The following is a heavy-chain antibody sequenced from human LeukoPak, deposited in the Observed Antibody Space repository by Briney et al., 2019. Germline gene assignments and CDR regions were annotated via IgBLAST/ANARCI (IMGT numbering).Heavy chain of an antibody. CDR2: ISSSSSDI. V-gene: IGHV3-11*05. CDR1: GFTFSNAW. J-gene: IGHJ6*02. CDR3: ARGHHGMEV. Sequence: GGSLRLSCAASGFTFSNAWMSWVRQAPGKGLEWVSYISSSSSDIDYADSVKGRFTISRDNAKNSLFLQMNSLRAEDTAVYYCARGHHGMEVWGRGTTVTVSS.